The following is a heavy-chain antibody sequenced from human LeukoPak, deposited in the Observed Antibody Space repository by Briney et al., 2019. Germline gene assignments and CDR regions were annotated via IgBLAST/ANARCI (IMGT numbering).Heavy chain of an antibody. CDR1: GFTFSYYS. V-gene: IGHV3-21*01. Sequence: PGGSLRLSCAASGFTFSYYSMNWVRQAPGKGLEWVATISSTSSYIYYADSLKGRFTISRDNARNSLYLQMNSLRAEDTAVYYCARGSFMFDPWGQGTLVTVSS. D-gene: IGHD3-10*01. CDR2: ISSTSSYI. J-gene: IGHJ5*02. CDR3: ARGSFMFDP.